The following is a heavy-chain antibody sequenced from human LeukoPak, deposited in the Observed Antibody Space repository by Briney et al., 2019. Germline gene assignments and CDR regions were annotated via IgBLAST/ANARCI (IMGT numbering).Heavy chain of an antibody. CDR3: AKELSGGVVVPAAMGPDY. V-gene: IGHV3-48*03. Sequence: PGGSLRLSCAASGFTFSSYEMNWVRQAPGKGLEWVSYISSSGSTIYYADSVKGRFTISRDNAKNTLYLQMNSLRAEDTAVYYCAKELSGGVVVPAAMGPDYWGQGTLVTVSS. CDR1: GFTFSSYE. CDR2: ISSSGSTI. J-gene: IGHJ4*02. D-gene: IGHD2-2*01.